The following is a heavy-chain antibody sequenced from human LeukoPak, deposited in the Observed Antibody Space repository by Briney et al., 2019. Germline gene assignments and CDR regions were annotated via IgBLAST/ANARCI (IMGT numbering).Heavy chain of an antibody. V-gene: IGHV3-30*18. CDR3: AKEEYDILTGYPTFDY. CDR1: GFTFSSYG. J-gene: IGHJ4*02. D-gene: IGHD3-9*01. Sequence: GGSLRLSCAASGFTFSSYGMHWVRQAPGKGLEWVAVISYDGSNKYYADSVKGRLTISRDNSKNTLYLQMNSLRAEDTAVYYCAKEEYDILTGYPTFDYWGQGTLVTVSS. CDR2: ISYDGSNK.